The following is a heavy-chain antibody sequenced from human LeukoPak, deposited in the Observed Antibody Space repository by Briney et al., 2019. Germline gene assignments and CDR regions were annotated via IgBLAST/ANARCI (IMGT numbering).Heavy chain of an antibody. D-gene: IGHD2-15*01. J-gene: IGHJ6*03. CDR2: IYHSGST. Sequence: KSSETLSLTCAVYGGSFSGYYWSWIRQPPGRGLEWIGEIYHSGSTNYNPSLKSRLTISVDKSKNQFSLKLSSVTAADTAVYYCARGSLYWRHMDVWGKGTTVTVSS. V-gene: IGHV4-34*01. CDR3: ARGSLYWRHMDV. CDR1: GGSFSGYY.